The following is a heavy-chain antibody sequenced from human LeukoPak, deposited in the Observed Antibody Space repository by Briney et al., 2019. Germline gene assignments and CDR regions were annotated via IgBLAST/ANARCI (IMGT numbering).Heavy chain of an antibody. Sequence: GGSLRLSCAASGFTFSGYSMNWVRQAPGKGLEWVSYITSSSSAIYYADSEKGRFTISRDNAKNSLYLQMKNLRAEHTAVYYCARVRGSYHFDYWGQGTLVTVSS. CDR3: ARVRGSYHFDY. CDR1: GFTFSGYS. V-gene: IGHV3-48*01. D-gene: IGHD1-26*01. CDR2: ITSSSSAI. J-gene: IGHJ4*02.